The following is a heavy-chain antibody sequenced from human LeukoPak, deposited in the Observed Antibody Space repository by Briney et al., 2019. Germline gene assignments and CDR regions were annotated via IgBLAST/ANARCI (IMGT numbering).Heavy chain of an antibody. CDR3: AKTGAPVYYYYYMDV. Sequence: GGSLRLSCAASGFTFSSYGMHWVRQAPGKGLEWVAFIRYDGSNKYYADSVKGRFTISRDNSKNTLYLQMNSLRAEDTAVYYCAKTGAPVYYYYYMDVWGKGTTVTVSS. J-gene: IGHJ6*03. CDR1: GFTFSSYG. V-gene: IGHV3-30*02. CDR2: IRYDGSNK.